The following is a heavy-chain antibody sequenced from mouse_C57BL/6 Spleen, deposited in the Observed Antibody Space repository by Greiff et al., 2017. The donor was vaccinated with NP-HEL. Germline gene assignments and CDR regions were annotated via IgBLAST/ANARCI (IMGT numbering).Heavy chain of an antibody. CDR3: ARYYGSSYEENWYFDV. J-gene: IGHJ1*03. Sequence: VQLQQSGAELVKPGASVKLSCTASGFNIKDYYMHWVKQRTEQGLEWIGRIDPEDGETKYAPKFQGKATITADPPSNTAYLPRSSLTSEDTAVYYCARYYGSSYEENWYFDVWGTGTTVTVSS. CDR1: GFNIKDYY. V-gene: IGHV14-2*01. D-gene: IGHD1-1*01. CDR2: IDPEDGET.